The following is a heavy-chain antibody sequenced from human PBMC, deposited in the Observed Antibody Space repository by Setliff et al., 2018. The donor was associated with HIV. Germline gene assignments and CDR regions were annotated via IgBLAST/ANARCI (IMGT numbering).Heavy chain of an antibody. Sequence: ASVKVSCKVSGYTLTELSIHWMRQAPGKGLEWMGGFDPQYDKTFYAQKFQGRVTMSEDTSTDTVYMELSSRRSEDTAVYYCATRAYDSRGYLRSRVSGAAFDIWGQGTMDTVSS. D-gene: IGHD3-22*01. J-gene: IGHJ3*02. CDR2: FDPQYDKT. CDR1: GYTLTELS. V-gene: IGHV1-24*01. CDR3: ATRAYDSRGYLRSRVSGAAFDI.